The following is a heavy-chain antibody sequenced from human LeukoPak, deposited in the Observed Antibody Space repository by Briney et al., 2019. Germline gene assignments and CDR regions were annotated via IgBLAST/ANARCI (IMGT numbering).Heavy chain of an antibody. CDR1: GGSIGTYY. CDR3: ARHIGGGIEDMDV. V-gene: IGHV4-59*08. Sequence: SETLSLTCTGSGGSIGTYYWSWIRQSPGKGLEWIGYIYVTGSTRYNPYLQSRVTISVDTSRNQFFLKMSSVTAADTAVYCARHIGGGIEDMDVWGKGTKVTVSS. J-gene: IGHJ6*03. D-gene: IGHD3-16*02. CDR2: IYVTGST.